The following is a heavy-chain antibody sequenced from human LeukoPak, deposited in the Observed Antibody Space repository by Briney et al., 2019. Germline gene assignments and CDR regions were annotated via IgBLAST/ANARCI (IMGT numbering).Heavy chain of an antibody. V-gene: IGHV4-39*07. CDR1: GGSISSSSYY. J-gene: IGHJ3*02. Sequence: SETLSLTCTVSGGSISSSSYYWGWIRRPPGKGLEWIGSIYYSGSTYYNPSLKSRVTISVDTSKNQFSLKLSSVTAADTAVYYCARDYLTARAFDIWGQGTMVTVSS. D-gene: IGHD3-16*02. CDR2: IYYSGST. CDR3: ARDYLTARAFDI.